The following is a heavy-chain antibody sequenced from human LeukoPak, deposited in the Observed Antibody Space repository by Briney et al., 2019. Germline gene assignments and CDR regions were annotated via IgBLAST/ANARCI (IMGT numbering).Heavy chain of an antibody. J-gene: IGHJ6*02. CDR2: MSGSGGST. CDR1: GFTFSSYA. CDR3: AKERVPGYYYGMDV. Sequence: GGSLRPSCAASGFTFSSYAMSWVRQAPGKGLEWVSAMSGSGGSTYYADSVKGRFTISRDNSKNTVYLQMNSLRAEDTAVYYCAKERVPGYYYGMDVWGQGTTVTVSS. D-gene: IGHD2-2*01. V-gene: IGHV3-23*01.